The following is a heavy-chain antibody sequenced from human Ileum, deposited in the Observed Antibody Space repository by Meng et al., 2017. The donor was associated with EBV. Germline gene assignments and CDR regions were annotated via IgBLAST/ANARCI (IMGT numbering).Heavy chain of an antibody. J-gene: IGHJ4*02. CDR2: IHHTEST. V-gene: IGHV4-4*02. CDR1: GGSISSSNW. Sequence: GQLQEVGPGLVQPSGTLSLTCAVSGGSISSSNWWSWVRQAPGKGLEWIGEIHHTESTNYNPSLKSRVTISVDKSKNQFSLKLSSVTAADTAVYYCARESYSDSSGYYSLDYWGQGSLVTVSS. CDR3: ARESYSDSSGYYSLDY. D-gene: IGHD3-22*01.